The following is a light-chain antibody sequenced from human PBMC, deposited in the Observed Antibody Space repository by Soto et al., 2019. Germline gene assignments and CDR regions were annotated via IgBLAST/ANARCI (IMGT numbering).Light chain of an antibody. Sequence: IHMTHSPSTLSASVGDIVAITCRASQSISSWLAWYQQKPGKAPKLLIYKASTLESGVPSRFSGSGSETEFTLTISSLQPDDYATYYCQPYNSYSRTFGQGTKVDIK. V-gene: IGKV1-5*03. J-gene: IGKJ1*01. CDR3: QPYNSYSRT. CDR1: QSISSW. CDR2: KAS.